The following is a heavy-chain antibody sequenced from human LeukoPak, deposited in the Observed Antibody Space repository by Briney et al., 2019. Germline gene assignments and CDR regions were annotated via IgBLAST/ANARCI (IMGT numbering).Heavy chain of an antibody. D-gene: IGHD3-16*01. V-gene: IGHV3-7*01. CDR2: INRDGSEK. CDR3: TREDYVWGSNWFDP. CDR1: GFTFDKYW. Sequence: GGSLRLSCAASGFTFDKYWMHWVRQAPGKGLEWVANINRDGSEKYYVDSVKGRFTISRDDGKNSLALQMNSLRVEDTAVYYCTREDYVWGSNWFDPWGQGTLVTVSS. J-gene: IGHJ5*01.